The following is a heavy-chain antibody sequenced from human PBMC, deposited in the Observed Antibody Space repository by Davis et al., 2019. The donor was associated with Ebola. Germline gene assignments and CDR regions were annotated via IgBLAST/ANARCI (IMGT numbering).Heavy chain of an antibody. CDR3: ARTQVPAAIPVGYFQH. CDR1: GYTFTSYG. D-gene: IGHD2-2*02. V-gene: IGHV1-69*06. CDR2: IIPIFGTA. Sequence: SVKVSCKASGYTFTSYGISWVRQAPGQGLEWMGGIIPIFGTANYAQKFQGRVTITADKSTSTAYMELRSLRSDDTAVYYCARTQVPAAIPVGYFQHWGQGTLVTVSS. J-gene: IGHJ1*01.